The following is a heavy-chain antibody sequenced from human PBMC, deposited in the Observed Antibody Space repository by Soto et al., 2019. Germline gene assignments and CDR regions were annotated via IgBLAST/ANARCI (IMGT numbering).Heavy chain of an antibody. D-gene: IGHD2-2*01. CDR1: GFTFSSYA. J-gene: IGHJ4*02. CDR2: ISGSGGST. CDR3: AKVCSSASCYEDH. V-gene: IGHV3-23*01. Sequence: EVQLLESGGGLVQPGGSLRLSCAASGFTFSSYAMSWVRQAPGKGLEWVSAISGSGGSTYYADSVKGRFTISRDNAKKNSLYLQMNSLRVEDTALYFCAKVCSSASCYEDHWGQGTLVTVSS.